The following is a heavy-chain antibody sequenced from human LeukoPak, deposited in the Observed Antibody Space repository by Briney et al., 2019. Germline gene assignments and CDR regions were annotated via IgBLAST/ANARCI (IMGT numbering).Heavy chain of an antibody. CDR2: ISYDGSNN. D-gene: IGHD1-26*01. CDR3: ARGRGSYLFRDAEYFQY. V-gene: IGHV3-30-3*01. CDR1: GFTFSTYA. J-gene: IGHJ1*01. Sequence: GRSLRLSCAASGFTFSTYAMHWVRQAPGKGLEWVAIISYDGSNNFYADSVKGRFTISRDNSKNTLHLQMNSLRAEDTAVYYCARGRGSYLFRDAEYFQYWGQGTLVTVSS.